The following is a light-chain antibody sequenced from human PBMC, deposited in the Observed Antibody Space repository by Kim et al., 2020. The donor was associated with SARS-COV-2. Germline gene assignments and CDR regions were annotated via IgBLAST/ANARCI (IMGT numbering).Light chain of an antibody. CDR3: CSFAGPDIYI. J-gene: IGLJ1*01. CDR1: SSDIGAYDH. Sequence: QSALTQPRSVSGSPGQSVTISCTGTSSDIGAYDHVSWYQHHPGKAPKLIIDDVNKWPSGVPGRFFGYKSGNTASLTISGLQPEDEGDYYCCSFAGPDIYIFGSGTKLTVL. V-gene: IGLV2-11*01. CDR2: DVN.